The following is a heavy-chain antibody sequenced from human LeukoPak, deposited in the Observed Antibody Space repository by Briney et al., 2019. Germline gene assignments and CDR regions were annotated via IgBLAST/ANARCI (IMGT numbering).Heavy chain of an antibody. D-gene: IGHD5-12*01. V-gene: IGHV4-34*01. J-gene: IGHJ4*02. Sequence: SETLSLTCAVYGGSFSGYYWSWIRQSPGKGLEWIGEINHSGSTNYNPSFKSRVTISVDTSKNQFSLKLSSVTAADTAVYYCARGLRRWLRDPFDYWGQGTLVTVSS. CDR1: GGSFSGYY. CDR2: INHSGST. CDR3: ARGLRRWLRDPFDY.